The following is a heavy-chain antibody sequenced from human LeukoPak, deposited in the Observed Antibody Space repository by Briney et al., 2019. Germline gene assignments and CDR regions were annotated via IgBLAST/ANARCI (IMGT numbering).Heavy chain of an antibody. V-gene: IGHV4-39*01. CDR1: GGSICSSSYS. CDR2: IYYSGST. J-gene: IGHJ4*02. Sequence: PSETLSLTCTVSGGSICSSSYSWGWLRQPPGQGLEWIGSIYYSGSTYYNPSLKSRVTISVDTSKNQFSLKLSSVPAADTAVYYCARVVEMATIKSLKSDCFGYWGQGTLGTVS. D-gene: IGHD5-24*01. CDR3: ARVVEMATIKSLKSDCFGY.